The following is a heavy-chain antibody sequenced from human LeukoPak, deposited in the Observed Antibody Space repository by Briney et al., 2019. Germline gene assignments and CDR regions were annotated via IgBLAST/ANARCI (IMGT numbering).Heavy chain of an antibody. CDR1: GFTFSSDA. Sequence: GGSLRLSCAASGFTFSSDAMSWVRQAPGKGLEWVSSISSSGSYIYYADSVRGRFTISRDNAKNSLYLQMNSLRAEDTALYYCAKDLTYGGLLDYWGQGSLVTVSS. J-gene: IGHJ4*02. CDR3: AKDLTYGGLLDY. D-gene: IGHD5-12*01. V-gene: IGHV3-21*04. CDR2: ISSSGSYI.